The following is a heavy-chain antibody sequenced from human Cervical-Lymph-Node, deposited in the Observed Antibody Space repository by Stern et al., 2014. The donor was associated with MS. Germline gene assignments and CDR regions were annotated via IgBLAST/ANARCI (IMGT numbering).Heavy chain of an antibody. CDR3: AREVGSLSMDL. CDR2: ITPIFGMA. D-gene: IGHD3-16*01. V-gene: IGHV1-69*17. J-gene: IGHJ6*02. Sequence: QVQLVESGAEVKKPGSSVKVSCKASGDTFTTYAISWVRQAPGQGLEWMGGITPIFGMADYAEKCQARVTITVDRSTSTAYMELRSLRLDDTAVYYCAREVGSLSMDLWGQGTTVTVSS. CDR1: GDTFTTYA.